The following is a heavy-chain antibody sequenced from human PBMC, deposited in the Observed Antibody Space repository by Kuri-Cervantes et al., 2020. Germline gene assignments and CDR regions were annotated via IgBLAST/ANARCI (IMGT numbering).Heavy chain of an antibody. Sequence: GESLKISCAASGFTFSSYGMHWVRQAPGKGLEWVAVISYDGSNKYYADSVKGRFTISRDNSKNTLYLQMNSLRAEDTAVYYCAKGTPFYGMDVWGQGTTVTVSS. J-gene: IGHJ6*02. CDR3: AKGTPFYGMDV. CDR1: GFTFSSYG. CDR2: ISYDGSNK. V-gene: IGHV3-30*18. D-gene: IGHD2-15*01.